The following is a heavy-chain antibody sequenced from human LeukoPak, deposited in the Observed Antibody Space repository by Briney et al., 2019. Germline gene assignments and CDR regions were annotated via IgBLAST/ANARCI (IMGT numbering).Heavy chain of an antibody. V-gene: IGHV3-7*01. Sequence: GGSLRLSCAASGFIFTNYFTSWVRQAPGKGLEWVASIKHDGSEKYYVDSVRGRFTISRDNTKNSLYLQMSSLRAEDTAVYYCATDRGWRTSGYYLYYFEYWGQGTLVTFSS. D-gene: IGHD3-3*01. CDR1: GFIFTNYF. CDR3: ATDRGWRTSGYYLYYFEY. CDR2: IKHDGSEK. J-gene: IGHJ4*02.